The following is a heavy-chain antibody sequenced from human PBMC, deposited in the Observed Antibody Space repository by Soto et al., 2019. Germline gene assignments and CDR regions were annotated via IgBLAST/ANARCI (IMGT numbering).Heavy chain of an antibody. CDR3: ARRLIVGVPQGALDI. V-gene: IGHV1-69*01. D-gene: IGHD1-26*01. J-gene: IGHJ3*02. CDR2: LTPIFGSA. CDR1: GGTFSSYA. Sequence: QVHLVQSGAEVQKPGSSVKVSCKASGGTFSSYAIDWVRQAPGQGLEWMGGLTPIFGSANYAQRFQGRITITADESTSTAYMDLSSLRSEDTAVYFCARRLIVGVPQGALDIWGQGTMVTVS.